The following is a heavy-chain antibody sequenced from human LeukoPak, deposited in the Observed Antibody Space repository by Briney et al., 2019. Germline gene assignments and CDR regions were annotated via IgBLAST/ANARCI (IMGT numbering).Heavy chain of an antibody. CDR3: ARLHPYYYDSSGYGPFDY. V-gene: IGHV4-38-2*02. CDR1: GYSISSGYY. D-gene: IGHD3-22*01. Sequence: SETLSLTCTVSGYSISSGYYWGWIRQPPGKGLEWIGSIYHSGSTYYNPSLKSRVTISVDTSKNQFSLKLSSVTAADTAVYYCARLHPYYYDSSGYGPFDYWGQGTLVTVSS. CDR2: IYHSGST. J-gene: IGHJ4*02.